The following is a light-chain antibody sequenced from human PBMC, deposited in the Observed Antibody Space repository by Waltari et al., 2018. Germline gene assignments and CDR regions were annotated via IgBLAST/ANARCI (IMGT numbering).Light chain of an antibody. Sequence: DIQMTQSPPTLSASVGDRVTIVCRASQSISNWLAWYQQKSGKAPKLLIYKASSLESGVPTRFSGSGSGTEFTLTISSLQPDDFATYYCQQYSSDSTFGQGTKVEIK. V-gene: IGKV1-5*03. CDR2: KAS. J-gene: IGKJ1*01. CDR3: QQYSSDST. CDR1: QSISNW.